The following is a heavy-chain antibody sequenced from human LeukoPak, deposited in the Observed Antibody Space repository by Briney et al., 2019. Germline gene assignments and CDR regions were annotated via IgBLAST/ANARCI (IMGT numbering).Heavy chain of an antibody. Sequence: GGSLRLSCAASGFTFSSYWMHWVRQAPGKGLVWVSRINTDGSSASYADSVKGRFTISRDNAKNTLYLQMNSLRAEDTAVYYCARASYSGYDPAFDYWGRGTLVTVSS. CDR3: ARASYSGYDPAFDY. V-gene: IGHV3-74*01. J-gene: IGHJ4*02. D-gene: IGHD5-12*01. CDR2: INTDGSSA. CDR1: GFTFSSYW.